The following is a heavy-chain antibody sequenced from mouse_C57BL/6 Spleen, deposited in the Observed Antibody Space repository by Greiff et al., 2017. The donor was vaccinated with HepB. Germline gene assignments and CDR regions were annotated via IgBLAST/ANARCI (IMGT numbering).Heavy chain of an antibody. CDR3: ARDDSYAMDY. J-gene: IGHJ4*01. V-gene: IGHV1-64*01. CDR2: IHPNSGST. CDR1: GYTFTSYW. Sequence: VQLQQSGAELVKPGASVKLSCKASGYTFTSYWMHWVKQRPGQGLEWIGMIHPNSGSTNYNEKFKSKATLTVDKSSSTAYMQLSSLTSEDSAVYYCARDDSYAMDYWGQGTSVTVSS. D-gene: IGHD2-13*01.